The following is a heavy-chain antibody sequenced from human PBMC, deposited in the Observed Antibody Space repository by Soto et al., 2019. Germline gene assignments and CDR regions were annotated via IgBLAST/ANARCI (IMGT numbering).Heavy chain of an antibody. J-gene: IGHJ6*03. CDR1: GGSVSGYY. Sequence: QVQLQESGPGLVTPSETLSLTCTVSGGSVSGYYWSWIRQPPGKGLEWVGFVSDTGNTKYNPSLPRRAARSLDASRNQFSLKLNSVHTADTAVYYCARVSGYYRKNPIQKKYSYNYMDVWGKGTTVTVSS. CDR3: ARVSGYYRKNPIQKKYSYNYMDV. CDR2: VSDTGNT. D-gene: IGHD3-22*01. V-gene: IGHV4-59*02.